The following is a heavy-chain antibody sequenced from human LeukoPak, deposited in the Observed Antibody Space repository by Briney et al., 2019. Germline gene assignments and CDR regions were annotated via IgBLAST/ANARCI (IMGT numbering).Heavy chain of an antibody. CDR3: ARPGIWQQLVTGYKTFDY. V-gene: IGHV4-34*01. CDR1: GGPFSGYY. D-gene: IGHD6-13*01. Sequence: SETLSLTCAVYGGPFSGYYWSWIRQPPGKGLEWIGEINHSGSTNYNPSLKSRVTISVDTSKNQFSLKLSSVTAADTAVYYCARPGIWQQLVTGYKTFDYWGQGTLVSVSS. J-gene: IGHJ4*02. CDR2: INHSGST.